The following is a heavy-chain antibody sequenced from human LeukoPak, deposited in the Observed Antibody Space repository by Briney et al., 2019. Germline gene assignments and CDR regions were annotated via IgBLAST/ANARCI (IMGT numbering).Heavy chain of an antibody. CDR3: AKDVRKAAALYYFDY. CDR1: GFTFSSYA. V-gene: IGHV3-21*01. J-gene: IGHJ4*02. CDR2: ISRSSNYK. D-gene: IGHD6-13*01. Sequence: GGSLRLSCAASGFTFSSYAMSWVRQAPGKGLEWVSSISRSSNYKYYADSVKGRFTISRDNAKNSLYLQMSSLRAEDTAVYYCAKDVRKAAALYYFDYWGQGTLVTVSS.